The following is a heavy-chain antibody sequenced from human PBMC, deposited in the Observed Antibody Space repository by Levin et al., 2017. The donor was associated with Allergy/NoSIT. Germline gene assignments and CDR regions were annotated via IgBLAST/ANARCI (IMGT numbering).Heavy chain of an antibody. V-gene: IGHV4-59*08. D-gene: IGHD6-19*01. Sequence: PGGSLRLSCTVSGGSISSYYWSWIRQPPGKGLEWIGYIYYSGSTNYNPSLKSRVTISVDTSKNQFSLKLSSVTAADTAVYYCARHLRYSSGGYRVHWFDPWGQGTLVTVSS. CDR3: ARHLRYSSGGYRVHWFDP. CDR2: IYYSGST. CDR1: GGSISSYY. J-gene: IGHJ5*02.